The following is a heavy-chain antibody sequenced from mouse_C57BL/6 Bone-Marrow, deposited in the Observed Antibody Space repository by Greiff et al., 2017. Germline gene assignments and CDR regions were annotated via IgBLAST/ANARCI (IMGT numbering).Heavy chain of an antibody. CDR1: GYAFTGSW. CDR3: TREDYLVYAMDD. V-gene: IGHV1-82*01. CDR2: IYPGNGDT. J-gene: IGHJ4*01. Sequence: QVQLQQSGPELVRPGASVKISCKASGYAFTGSWMNWVKQRPGKGLEWIGRIYPGNGDTNYNGKFKGKATLTADTSSSTAYMHLSSLTSEDSAVYFCTREDYLVYAMDDWGQGTSVTVSS. D-gene: IGHD2-4*01.